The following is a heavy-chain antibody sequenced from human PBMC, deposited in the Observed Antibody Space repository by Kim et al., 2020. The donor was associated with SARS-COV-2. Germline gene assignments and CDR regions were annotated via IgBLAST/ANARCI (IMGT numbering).Heavy chain of an antibody. Sequence: SVKVSCKASGGTFSSYAISWVRQAPGQGLEWMGGIIPIFGTANYAQKFQGRVTITADESTSTAYMELSSLRSEDTAVYYCARGTESYQLLYPNDYWGQGTLVTVSS. V-gene: IGHV1-69*13. CDR3: ARGTESYQLLYPNDY. D-gene: IGHD2-2*02. CDR2: IIPIFGTA. CDR1: GGTFSSYA. J-gene: IGHJ4*02.